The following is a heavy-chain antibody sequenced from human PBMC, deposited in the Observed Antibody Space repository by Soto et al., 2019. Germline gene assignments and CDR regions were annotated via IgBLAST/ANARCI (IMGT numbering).Heavy chain of an antibody. CDR2: ITSSSSYI. V-gene: IGHV3-21*01. Sequence: GGSLRLSCAASGFTFSLYSMIWVRQAPGKGLEWVASITSSSSYIYYEDSLKGRFTISRDNAKNSLFLQLDSLRAEDTAVYFCVRARSTDSRPDYWGQGTLVTVSS. CDR3: VRARSTDSRPDY. J-gene: IGHJ4*02. D-gene: IGHD3-22*01. CDR1: GFTFSLYS.